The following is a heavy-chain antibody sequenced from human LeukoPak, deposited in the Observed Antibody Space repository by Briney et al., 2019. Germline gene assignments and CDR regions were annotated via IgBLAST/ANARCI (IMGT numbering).Heavy chain of an antibody. Sequence: EASVKVSCKASGYTFTNYYMHWVRQAPGQGLEWMGIINPSDGSTTYAQNFQGRVTMTRDTSTSTVYMELSSLGSEDTAVYYCARGHPAAPGIAAAGIPNWFDPWGQGTLVTVSS. CDR1: GYTFTNYY. CDR3: ARGHPAAPGIAAAGIPNWFDP. D-gene: IGHD6-13*01. CDR2: INPSDGST. V-gene: IGHV1-46*01. J-gene: IGHJ5*02.